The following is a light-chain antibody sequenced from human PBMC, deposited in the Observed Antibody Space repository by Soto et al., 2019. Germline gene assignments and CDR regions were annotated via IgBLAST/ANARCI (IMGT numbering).Light chain of an antibody. CDR3: QQIYSTPGWT. J-gene: IGKJ1*01. V-gene: IGKV1-39*01. CDR1: QTLTSD. Sequence: THSPHPVSLSPGARVTXTCRASQTLTSDLNWYQQRPGKVPKLLIYAASNFQIGVPSMFSGDRSGTDFTFIISSMPPEDYATYYCQQIYSTPGWTFVQGIK. CDR2: AAS.